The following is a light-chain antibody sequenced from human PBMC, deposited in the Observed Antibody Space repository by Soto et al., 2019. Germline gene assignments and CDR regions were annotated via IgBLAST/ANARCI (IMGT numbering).Light chain of an antibody. CDR3: HQRQSWPRT. CDR2: DAS. J-gene: IGKJ1*01. V-gene: IGKV3-11*01. Sequence: EIVMTQSPATLSVSQGERATLSCRASHSVSSYLAWYQQKPGQAPRLLIYDASNRATGIPARFSGSGSGTDFTLTISRLEPEDFAVYYCHQRQSWPRTFGQGTKVDIK. CDR1: HSVSSY.